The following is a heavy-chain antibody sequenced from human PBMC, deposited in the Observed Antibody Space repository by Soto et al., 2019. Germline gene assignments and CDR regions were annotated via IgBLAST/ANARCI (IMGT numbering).Heavy chain of an antibody. J-gene: IGHJ4*02. D-gene: IGHD3-10*01. CDR2: MTPISGDT. CDR3: ARNLYNTGSFDH. CDR1: GYTFTNYD. Sequence: QVQLVQSGAEVKKPGASVKVSCKASGYTFTNYDINWVRQATGQGLEWVGWMTPISGDTGYAQNFQGRVTMTRDTPRSTAYLALSSLTSEATAVYYCARNLYNTGSFDHWGQGTLVTVSS. V-gene: IGHV1-8*02.